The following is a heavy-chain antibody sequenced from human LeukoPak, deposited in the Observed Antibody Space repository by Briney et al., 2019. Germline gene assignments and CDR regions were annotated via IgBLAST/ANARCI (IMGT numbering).Heavy chain of an antibody. D-gene: IGHD4-11*01. CDR1: GFTFSSYW. V-gene: IGHV3-33*08. Sequence: GGSLRLSCAASGFTFSSYWMTWVRQAPGKGLEWVAVIWSDATNIFYADSVKGRFTISRDNSQNTVFLQMNSLRVKDTAIYYCARDAQRGFDYSNSLKNWGHGTLVTVSS. J-gene: IGHJ4*01. CDR3: ARDAQRGFDYSNSLKN. CDR2: IWSDATNI.